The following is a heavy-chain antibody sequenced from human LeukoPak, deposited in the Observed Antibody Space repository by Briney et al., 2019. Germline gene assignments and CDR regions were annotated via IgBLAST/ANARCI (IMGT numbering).Heavy chain of an antibody. CDR2: IKQDGSEK. V-gene: IGHV3-7*03. D-gene: IGHD3-10*01. Sequence: GGSLRLSCAASGFTFSSYWMNWARQAPGKGLEWVANIKQDGSEKYYVDSVKGRFTISRDNAKNSLYLQMNSLRAEDTAVYYCARDQTGYYGSGSYQEWGQGTLVTVSS. J-gene: IGHJ4*02. CDR3: ARDQTGYYGSGSYQE. CDR1: GFTFSSYW.